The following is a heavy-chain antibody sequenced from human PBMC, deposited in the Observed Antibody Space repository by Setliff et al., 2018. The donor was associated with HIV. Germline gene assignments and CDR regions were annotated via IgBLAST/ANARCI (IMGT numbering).Heavy chain of an antibody. CDR1: GFTFSSYS. V-gene: IGHV3-21*04. J-gene: IGHJ3*01. D-gene: IGHD5-12*01. CDR3: VKSQWLRFDVFDV. CDR2: IGIAGDA. Sequence: KPGGSLRLSCAASGFTFSSYSMNWVRQAPGKGLEWVSAIGIAGDAYYAGSVKGRFTISRDNAKNSLYLHMNSLRAEDSAVYYCVKSQWLRFDVFDVWGQGTMVTVSS.